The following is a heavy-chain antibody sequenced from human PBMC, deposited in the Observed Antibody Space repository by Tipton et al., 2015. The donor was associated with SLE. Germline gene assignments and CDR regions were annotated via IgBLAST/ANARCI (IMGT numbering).Heavy chain of an antibody. J-gene: IGHJ3*02. Sequence: TLSLPCTVYGGSISDSSHYWVWIRQSPGKGLEWVGSIYHSGSTHYNHSLKSRVTLSVDTSKNQFSLTLSPVTAADTDVYYCARELPSTGDRGAFDIWGQETRVTVSS. CDR1: GGSISDSSHY. V-gene: IGHV4-39*07. CDR3: ARELPSTGDRGAFDI. CDR2: IYHSGST. D-gene: IGHD7-27*01.